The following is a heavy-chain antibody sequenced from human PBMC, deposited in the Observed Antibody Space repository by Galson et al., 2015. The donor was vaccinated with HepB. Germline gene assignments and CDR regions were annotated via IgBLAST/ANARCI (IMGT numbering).Heavy chain of an antibody. D-gene: IGHD3-10*01. V-gene: IGHV3-48*02. CDR2: ISNDSSTI. CDR1: GFTFSGST. J-gene: IGHJ1*01. Sequence: SLRLSCAASGFTFSGSTMNWVRQAPGKGLEWLSCISNDSSTIYYAASVKGRFTISRDNTKNSLYLQMHSLRDEDTAVYYCARGPWFGELTKIIVFQPWGQGTLVTVSS. CDR3: ARGPWFGELTKIIVFQP.